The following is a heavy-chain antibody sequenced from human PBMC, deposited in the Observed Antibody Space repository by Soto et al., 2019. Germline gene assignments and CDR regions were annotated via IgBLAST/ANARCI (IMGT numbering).Heavy chain of an antibody. D-gene: IGHD3-9*01. CDR1: GGSFSGYY. CDR2: INHSGST. CDR3: ARGKPYYDILTGYYSRGYYYYYMDV. V-gene: IGHV4-34*01. J-gene: IGHJ6*03. Sequence: PSETLSLTCAVYGGSFSGYYWSWIRQPPGKGLEWIGEINHSGSTNYNPSLKSRVTISVDTSKNQFSLKLSSVTAADTAVYYCARGKPYYDILTGYYSRGYYYYYMDVWGKGTTVTVSS.